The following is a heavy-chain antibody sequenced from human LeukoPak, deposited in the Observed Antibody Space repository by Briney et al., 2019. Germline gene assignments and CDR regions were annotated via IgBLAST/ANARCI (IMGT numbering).Heavy chain of an antibody. V-gene: IGHV3-9*01. D-gene: IGHD6-19*01. Sequence: PGGSLRLSCAASGFTFPDYSMHWVRQPPGKGLEWVSGITWSGGSMAYADSVRGRFTISRDNSANTLYLQMSSLRVEDTAVYYCAREWGRIAVAGGPGYWGQGALVTVSS. CDR3: AREWGRIAVAGGPGY. CDR1: GFTFPDYS. J-gene: IGHJ4*02. CDR2: ITWSGGSM.